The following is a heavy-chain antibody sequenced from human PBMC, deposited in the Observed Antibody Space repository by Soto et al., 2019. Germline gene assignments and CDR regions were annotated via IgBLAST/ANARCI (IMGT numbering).Heavy chain of an antibody. D-gene: IGHD4-17*01. CDR1: GYTFTGYC. CDR2: INPNSGCT. Sequence: AAVKVSCKASGYTFTGYCMHWVLQAPGQGLEWMGWINPNSGCTNYAQKFQGRVTMTRDTSISTAYMELSRLRSDDTAVYYCARDLINDGDYEDYWGQGTLVTVSS. J-gene: IGHJ4*02. CDR3: ARDLINDGDYEDY. V-gene: IGHV1-2*02.